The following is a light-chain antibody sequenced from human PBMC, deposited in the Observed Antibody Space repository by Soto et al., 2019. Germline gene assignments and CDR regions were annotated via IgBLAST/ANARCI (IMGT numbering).Light chain of an antibody. CDR1: SSNIASNT. Sequence: QSVLTQPPSASGTPGQRVTVSCSGSSSNIASNTVNWYQQLPGTAPKLLIYSNDLRPSGVPDRFSASKSGTSASLAISGLQSEDEADYYCASWDVSLNGHVFGTGTKVTVL. V-gene: IGLV1-44*01. J-gene: IGLJ1*01. CDR3: ASWDVSLNGHV. CDR2: SND.